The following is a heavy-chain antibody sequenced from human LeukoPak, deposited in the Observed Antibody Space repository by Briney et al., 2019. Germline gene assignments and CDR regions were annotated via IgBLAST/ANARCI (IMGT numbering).Heavy chain of an antibody. CDR1: GGTFSSYA. CDR3: ASSYPYYYDTGYFQH. J-gene: IGHJ1*01. D-gene: IGHD3-22*01. V-gene: IGHV1-69*06. CDR2: IIPIFGTA. Sequence: GASVKVSCKASGGTFSSYAISWVRQAPGQGLEWMGGIIPIFGTANYAQKFQGRVTITADKSTSTAYMELSSLRSEDTAVYYCASSYPYYYDTGYFQHWGQGTLVTVSS.